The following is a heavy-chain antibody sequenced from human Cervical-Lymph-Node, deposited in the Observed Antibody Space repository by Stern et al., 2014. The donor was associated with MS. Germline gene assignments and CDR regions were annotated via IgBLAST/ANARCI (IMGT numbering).Heavy chain of an antibody. CDR2: IYPGDSDT. Sequence: EVQLVESGAEVKKPGESLKISCKGSGYSFTSYWIGWVRQMPGKGLEWMGIIYPGDSDTRYSPSFQGQVTISADKSISTAYLQWSSLKASDTAMYYCAAISREAAAAGPIWYWGQGTLVTVSS. V-gene: IGHV5-51*03. J-gene: IGHJ4*02. D-gene: IGHD6-13*01. CDR1: GYSFTSYW. CDR3: AAISREAAAAGPIWY.